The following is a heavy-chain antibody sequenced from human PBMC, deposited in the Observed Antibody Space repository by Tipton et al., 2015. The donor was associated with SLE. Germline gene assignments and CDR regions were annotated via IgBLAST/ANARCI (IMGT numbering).Heavy chain of an antibody. CDR1: GFTFSSYG. D-gene: IGHD2-2*01. V-gene: IGHV3-15*01. CDR3: VADIPVISTSLLLDN. CDR2: IKSNTAGGTT. Sequence: SLRLSCAASGFTFSSYGMHWVRQAPGKGLEWVGRIKSNTAGGTTDYAAPVKGRFTISRDDSKSMLYLQMNSLKTEDTAFYYCVADIPVISTSLLLDNWGQGTLLTVSS. J-gene: IGHJ4*02.